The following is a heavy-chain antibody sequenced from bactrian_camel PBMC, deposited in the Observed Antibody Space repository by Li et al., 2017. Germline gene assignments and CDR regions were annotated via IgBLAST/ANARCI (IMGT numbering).Heavy chain of an antibody. V-gene: IGHV3S26*01. D-gene: IGHD5*01. CDR2: IDGDGST. Sequence: QVQLVESGGGSVQPGGSLRLSCAASGYTYSSYCMGWFRQAPGKEREGVAAIDGDGSTSYVDSVKGRFTVYRDNGKNTLYLQINSLKPNDTGIYYCVARWSGEVGQGTQVTVS. J-gene: IGHJ4*01. CDR1: GYTYSSYC.